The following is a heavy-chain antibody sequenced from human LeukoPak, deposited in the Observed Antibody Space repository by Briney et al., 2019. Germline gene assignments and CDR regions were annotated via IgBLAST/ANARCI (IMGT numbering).Heavy chain of an antibody. J-gene: IGHJ4*02. V-gene: IGHV4-39*01. Sequence: SETLSLTCTASGGSISSSSYYWGWIRQPPGKGLEWIGSIYYSGSTYYNPSLKSRVTISVDTSKNQFSLKLSSVTAADTAVYYCARMYSSSSPLGGWGQGTLVTVSS. CDR2: IYYSGST. CDR3: ARMYSSSSPLGG. CDR1: GGSISSSSYY. D-gene: IGHD6-6*01.